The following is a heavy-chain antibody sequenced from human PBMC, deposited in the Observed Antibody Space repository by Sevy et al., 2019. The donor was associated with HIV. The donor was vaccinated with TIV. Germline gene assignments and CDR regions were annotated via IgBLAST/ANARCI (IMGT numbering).Heavy chain of an antibody. V-gene: IGHV3-73*01. Sequence: GGSLRLSCAASGFAFSGSAMHWVRQASGKGLEWVGRIRSKANSYATAYSASVKGRFTISRDDSKNTAYLQMNSLKTEDKAVYYCTVDSSGYYWPFDSWGQGTLVTVSS. CDR3: TVDSSGYYWPFDS. CDR1: GFAFSGSA. J-gene: IGHJ4*02. D-gene: IGHD3-22*01. CDR2: IRSKANSYAT.